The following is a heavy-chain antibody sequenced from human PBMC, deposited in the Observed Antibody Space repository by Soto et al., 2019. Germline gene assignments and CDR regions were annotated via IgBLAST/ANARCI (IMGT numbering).Heavy chain of an antibody. D-gene: IGHD5-12*01. CDR1: GFTFSDYT. CDR3: TRDGRYSGYPPPAF. Sequence: VQLVESGGGLVQPGRSLRLSCTASGFTFSDYTMSWFRQAPGKGLEWVGFIRSKAYGGTTEHAASVKGRFTISRDDSKSIAYLQMNSLKAEDTAVYHCTRDGRYSGYPPPAFWGQGTLVTVSS. J-gene: IGHJ4*02. V-gene: IGHV3-49*03. CDR2: IRSKAYGGTT.